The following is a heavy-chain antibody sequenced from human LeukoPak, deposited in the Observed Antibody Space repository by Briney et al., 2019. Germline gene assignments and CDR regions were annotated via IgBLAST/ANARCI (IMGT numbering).Heavy chain of an antibody. V-gene: IGHV4-59*01. CDR3: ARCLLTRGYYYYYYMDV. Sequence: SETLSLTCTVSGGSISSYYWSWIRQPPGKGLEWIGYIYYSGSTNYNPSLKSRVTISVDTSKNQFSLKLSSVTAADTAVYYCARCLLTRGYYYYYYMDVWGKGTTVTVSS. D-gene: IGHD3-9*01. CDR1: GGSISSYY. CDR2: IYYSGST. J-gene: IGHJ6*03.